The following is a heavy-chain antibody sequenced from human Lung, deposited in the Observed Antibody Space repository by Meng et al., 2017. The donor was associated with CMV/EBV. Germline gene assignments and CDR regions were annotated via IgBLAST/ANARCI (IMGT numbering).Heavy chain of an antibody. CDR2: IRSKANSYAT. CDR3: TRRGPAAMGGMDV. V-gene: IGHV3-73*01. J-gene: IGHJ6*02. Sequence: GESLKISCAASGFTFSGSAMHWVRQASGKGLEWVGRIRSKANSYATAYAASVKGRFTISRDDSKNTAYLQMNSLKTEDTAVYYCTRRGPAAMGGMDVWGQGTXVTVSS. CDR1: GFTFSGSA. D-gene: IGHD2-2*01.